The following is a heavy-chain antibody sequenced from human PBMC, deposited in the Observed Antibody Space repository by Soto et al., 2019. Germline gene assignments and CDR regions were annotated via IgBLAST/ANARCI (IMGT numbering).Heavy chain of an antibody. Sequence: QVQLVESGGGVVQPGRSLRLSCAASGFTFSSYGMHWVRQAPGKGLEWVAVIWYDGSNKYYADSVKGRFTISRDNSKNALYLQMNSLRAEDTAVYYCARGADGQGFFDYWGQGTLVTVSS. J-gene: IGHJ4*02. V-gene: IGHV3-33*01. CDR2: IWYDGSNK. CDR1: GFTFSSYG. CDR3: ARGADGQGFFDY.